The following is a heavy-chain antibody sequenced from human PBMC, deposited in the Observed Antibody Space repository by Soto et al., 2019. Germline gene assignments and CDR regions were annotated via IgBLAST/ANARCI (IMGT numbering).Heavy chain of an antibody. Sequence: QVQLVQSGAEVKKPGSSVKFSCKASGGTFSSYAISWVRQAPGQGLEWMGGIIPIFGTGNYAQKFQGRVTITADESTSTAYMELSSLRSEDTAVYYCARGGYYDSSGYYLGNDYYYSYGMDVWGQGTTVTVSS. D-gene: IGHD3-22*01. CDR3: ARGGYYDSSGYYLGNDYYYSYGMDV. V-gene: IGHV1-69*01. CDR1: GGTFSSYA. CDR2: IIPIFGTG. J-gene: IGHJ6*02.